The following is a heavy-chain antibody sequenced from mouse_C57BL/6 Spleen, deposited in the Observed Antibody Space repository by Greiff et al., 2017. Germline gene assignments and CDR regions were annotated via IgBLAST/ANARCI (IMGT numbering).Heavy chain of an antibody. D-gene: IGHD1-1*01. CDR2: ISYSGST. Sequence: DVQLQESGPGMVKPSQSLSLTCTVTGYSITSGYDWHWIRHFPGNKLEWMGYISYSGSTNYNPSLKSRISITHDTSKNHFFLKLNSVTTEDTATYYCARAGSSYRYYAMDYWGQGTSVTVSS. J-gene: IGHJ4*01. CDR1: GYSITSGYD. V-gene: IGHV3-1*01. CDR3: ARAGSSYRYYAMDY.